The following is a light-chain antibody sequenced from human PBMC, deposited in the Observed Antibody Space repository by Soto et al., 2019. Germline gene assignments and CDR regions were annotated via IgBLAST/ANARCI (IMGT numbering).Light chain of an antibody. CDR1: SSDVGGYNY. Sequence: QSALTQPASVSGSPGQSITISCTGTSSDVGGYNYVSWYQQHPGKAPKLMISDVSNRPSGVSNRFSGSKSGNTASLTISVLQAEDEADYYCSSYTSSSTLVVFGGGTKLTVL. J-gene: IGLJ2*01. CDR3: SSYTSSSTLVV. CDR2: DVS. V-gene: IGLV2-14*01.